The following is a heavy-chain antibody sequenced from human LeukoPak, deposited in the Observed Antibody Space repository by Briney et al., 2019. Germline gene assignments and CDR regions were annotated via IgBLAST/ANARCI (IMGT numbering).Heavy chain of an antibody. CDR1: GFTFSSYV. Sequence: GGTLRLSCAASGFTFSSYVMSWVRQAPGKGLEWVPTISGRGGSTYYADSVKGRSTISRDNAKNTLYLQMSSLRAEDTAVYYCARDFLHLGGWGQGTMVTVSS. J-gene: IGHJ3*01. V-gene: IGHV3-23*01. D-gene: IGHD3-16*01. CDR3: ARDFLHLGG. CDR2: ISGRGGST.